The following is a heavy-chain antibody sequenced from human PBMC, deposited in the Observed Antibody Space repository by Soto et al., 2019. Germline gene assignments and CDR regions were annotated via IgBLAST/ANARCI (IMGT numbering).Heavy chain of an antibody. J-gene: IGHJ6*02. D-gene: IGHD3-10*01. V-gene: IGHV5-10-1*01. CDR3: ARRRGSGSYSVYGMDV. CDR1: GYSFTSYW. Sequence: GESLKISCKGPGYSFTSYWISWVRQMPGKGLEWMGRIDPSDSYTNYSPSFQGHVTISADKSISTAYLQWSSLKASDTAMYYCARRRGSGSYSVYGMDVWGQGTTVTVSS. CDR2: IDPSDSYT.